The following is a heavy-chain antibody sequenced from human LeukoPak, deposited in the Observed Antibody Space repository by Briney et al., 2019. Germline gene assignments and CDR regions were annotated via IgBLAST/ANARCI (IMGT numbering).Heavy chain of an antibody. D-gene: IGHD3-3*01. CDR3: ARHPTYDFWSGYYKALSPDYYYGMDV. CDR2: IYPGDSDT. CDR1: GYSFTSYW. Sequence: GESLKISCKGSGYSFTSYWIGWVRQMPGKGLEWMGIIYPGDSDTRYSPSFQGQVTISADKSISTAYLQWSSLKASDTAMYYCARHPTYDFWSGYYKALSPDYYYGMDVWGQGTTVTVSS. J-gene: IGHJ6*02. V-gene: IGHV5-51*01.